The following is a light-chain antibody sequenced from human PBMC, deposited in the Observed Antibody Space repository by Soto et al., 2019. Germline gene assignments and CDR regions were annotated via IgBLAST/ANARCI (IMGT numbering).Light chain of an antibody. CDR2: DAS. CDR3: QQYKNWPPIT. CDR1: QSVSSN. Sequence: EIVMTQSPATLSVSPVEIATLSFRSSQSVSSNLAWYQQKPGQAPRLLIYDASTRATGLPARFSGSGSGTEFTLTVRSLQSEDFAVYYCQQYKNWPPITCGQGTRREIK. J-gene: IGKJ5*01. V-gene: IGKV3-15*01.